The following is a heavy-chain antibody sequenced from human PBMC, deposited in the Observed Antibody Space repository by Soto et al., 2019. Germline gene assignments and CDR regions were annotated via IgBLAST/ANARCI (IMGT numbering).Heavy chain of an antibody. CDR3: AREVGATYYYHGMDV. CDR1: GFPFTSYS. Sequence: AGGSLRLSCAASGFPFTSYSMSWVRQAPGKGLEWVANIKQDGSEKYYVDSVKGRFTISRDNAKNSLYLHMNSLRAEDTAVYYCAREVGATYYYHGMDVCGRGTTVTVSS. J-gene: IGHJ6*02. CDR2: IKQDGSEK. V-gene: IGHV3-7*01. D-gene: IGHD1-26*01.